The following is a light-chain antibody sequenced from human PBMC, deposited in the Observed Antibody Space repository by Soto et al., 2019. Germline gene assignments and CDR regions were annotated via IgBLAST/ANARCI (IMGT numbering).Light chain of an antibody. J-gene: IGLJ3*02. CDR3: QTWGTGIHWV. V-gene: IGLV4-69*01. CDR2: LNSDGSH. Sequence: QSVLTQSPSASASLGASVKLTCTLSSKNSSYAIAWEQQQPEKGPRYLMKLNSDGSHSKGDGIPDRFSGSSSGAERYLTISSLQSEDEADYYCQTWGTGIHWVFGGGTKLTVL. CDR1: SKNSSYA.